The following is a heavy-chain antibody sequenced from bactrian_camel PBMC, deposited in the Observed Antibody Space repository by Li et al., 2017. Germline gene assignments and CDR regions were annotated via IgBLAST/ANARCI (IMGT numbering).Heavy chain of an antibody. J-gene: IGHJ6*01. V-gene: IGHV3S54*01. CDR2: IFPRAGFT. CDR1: QYINNDCR. D-gene: IGHD5*01. Sequence: VQLVESGGGSVQAGGSLQLSCAAAQYINNDCRLGWYRQSPGKEREGVAVIFPRAGFTYYSGSVKGRFTISQDNAKNTLYLQMNSLNPEDTGTYTCAAGQGVGWCLDVIRVGAEADFDYWGQGTQVTVS. CDR3: AAGQGVGWCLDVIRVGAEADFDY.